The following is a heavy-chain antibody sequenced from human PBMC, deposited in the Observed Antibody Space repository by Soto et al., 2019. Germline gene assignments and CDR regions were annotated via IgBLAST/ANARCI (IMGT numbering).Heavy chain of an antibody. Sequence: EVQLVESGGGLVQPGRSLRPSCAASGFTFDDYAMHWVRQAPGKGLEWVSGISWNSGSIGYADSVKGRITISRDNAKSSLYLQMNSLRAEDTAFYYCAKGIYSSSWYWPAQHWGQGTLVTVSS. CDR1: GFTFDDYA. D-gene: IGHD6-13*01. J-gene: IGHJ1*01. V-gene: IGHV3-9*01. CDR3: AKGIYSSSWYWPAQH. CDR2: ISWNSGSI.